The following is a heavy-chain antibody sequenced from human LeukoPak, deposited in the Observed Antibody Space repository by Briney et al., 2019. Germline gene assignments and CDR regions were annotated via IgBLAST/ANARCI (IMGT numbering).Heavy chain of an antibody. V-gene: IGHV3-23*01. CDR3: VSGRGYSSAAFDY. Sequence: GGSLRLSCAASGFTFSSYAMSWVRQAPGKGLEWVSVISGSGGSTYYAGSVKGRFTISRDNSKNTLYLQMDSLRAEDTAVYYCVSGRGYSSAAFDYWGQGTLVTVSS. J-gene: IGHJ4*02. CDR1: GFTFSSYA. CDR2: ISGSGGST. D-gene: IGHD6-19*01.